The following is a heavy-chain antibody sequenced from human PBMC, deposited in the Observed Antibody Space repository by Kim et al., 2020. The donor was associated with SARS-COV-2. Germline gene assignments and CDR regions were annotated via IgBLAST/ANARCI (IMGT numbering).Heavy chain of an antibody. Sequence: GGSLRLSCAASGFTFSDYYMSWIRQAPGKGLERDTYISTSSSYTNYPHSEKGRSSISRDNAKNSQYPHMNSLTADATAVNYCARDRYSSIRSNFHHWRQG. J-gene: IGHJ1*01. D-gene: IGHD6-19*01. V-gene: IGHV3-11*05. CDR3: ARDRYSSIRSNFHH. CDR2: ISTSSSYT. CDR1: GFTFSDYY.